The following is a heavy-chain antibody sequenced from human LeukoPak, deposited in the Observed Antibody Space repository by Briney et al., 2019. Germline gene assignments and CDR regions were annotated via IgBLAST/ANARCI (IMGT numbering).Heavy chain of an antibody. CDR1: GYTGTSYY. V-gene: IGHV1-46*01. CDR3: ARGVATTHYYYYYGMDV. D-gene: IGHD5-12*01. J-gene: IGHJ6*02. CDR2: INPSGGST. Sequence: ASVKVSCKASGYTGTSYYMHWGRQAPGQGLEWMGIINPSGGSTSYAQKFQGRVTMTRDTSTSTVYMELSSLRSEDTAVYYCARGVATTHYYYYYGMDVWGQGTTVTVSS.